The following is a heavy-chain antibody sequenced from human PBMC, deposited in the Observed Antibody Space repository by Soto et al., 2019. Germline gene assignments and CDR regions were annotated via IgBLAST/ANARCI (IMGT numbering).Heavy chain of an antibody. CDR1: GGSISSGGYS. Sequence: PSETLSLTCTVSGGSISSGGYSWTWIRQSPGKGLEWIGYTYQSGSAYYNPSLKSRVTISVDRSKNQFSLNLTSVTAADTAVYYCARDTDRYYYDSSGRASQDYYFDYWGQGTLVTVSS. J-gene: IGHJ4*02. D-gene: IGHD3-22*01. CDR2: TYQSGSA. CDR3: ARDTDRYYYDSSGRASQDYYFDY. V-gene: IGHV4-30-2*06.